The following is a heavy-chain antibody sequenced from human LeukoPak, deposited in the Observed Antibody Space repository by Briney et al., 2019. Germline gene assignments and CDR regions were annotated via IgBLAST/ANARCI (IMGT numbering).Heavy chain of an antibody. J-gene: IGHJ4*02. V-gene: IGHV4-34*01. CDR3: ARRDSSGYGADY. D-gene: IGHD3-22*01. CDR2: INHSGST. CDR1: GGSFSGYY. Sequence: RSSETLSLTCAVYGGSFSGYYWSWIRQPPGKGLEWIGEINHSGSTNYNPSLKSRVTISVDTSKDQFSLKLSSVTAADTAVYYCARRDSSGYGADYWGQGTLVTVSS.